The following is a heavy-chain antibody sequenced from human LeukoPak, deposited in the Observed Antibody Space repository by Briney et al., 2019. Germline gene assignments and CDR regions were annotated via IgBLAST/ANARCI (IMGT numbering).Heavy chain of an antibody. CDR2: IYSDNT. V-gene: IGHV3-53*01. D-gene: IGHD4/OR15-4a*01. CDR1: GFTFSSNS. Sequence: GGSLRLSCAASGFTFSSNSMSWVRQAPGKGLEWVSFIYSDNTHYSDSVKGRFTISRGNSKNTLYLQMNSLRAEDTAVYYCARRAGAYSHPYDYWGQGTLVTVSS. CDR3: ARRAGAYSHPYDY. J-gene: IGHJ4*02.